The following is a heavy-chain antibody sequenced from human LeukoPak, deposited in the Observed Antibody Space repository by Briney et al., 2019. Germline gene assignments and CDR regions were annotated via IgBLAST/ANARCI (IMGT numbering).Heavy chain of an antibody. V-gene: IGHV3-23*01. CDR1: GFTFSSYG. CDR3: ARAGGLYYGDQKDHYWFDP. Sequence: GGSLRLSCAASGFTFSSYGMSWVRQAPGKGLEWVSAISGSGGSTYYADSVKGRFTISRDNSKNTLYLQMNSLRAEDTAVYYCARAGGLYYGDQKDHYWFDPWGQGTLVTVSS. J-gene: IGHJ5*02. CDR2: ISGSGGST. D-gene: IGHD4-17*01.